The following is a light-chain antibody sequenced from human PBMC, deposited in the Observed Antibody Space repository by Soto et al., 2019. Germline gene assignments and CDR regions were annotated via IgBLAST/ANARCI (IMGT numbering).Light chain of an antibody. V-gene: IGLV2-14*01. CDR2: EVT. CDR3: SSYTGSSTLYV. Sequence: QSALTQPACVSGCPGQSITISCTGTSSDVGTYNYVSWYQQHPGKAPKVMIYEVTYRPSGVSNRFSGSKSGNTASLTISGLQAEDEAEYYCSSYTGSSTLYVFGTGTKVTV. J-gene: IGLJ1*01. CDR1: SSDVGTYNY.